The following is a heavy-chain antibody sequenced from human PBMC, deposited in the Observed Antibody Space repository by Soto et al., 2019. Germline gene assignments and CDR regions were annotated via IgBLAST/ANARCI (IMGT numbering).Heavy chain of an antibody. CDR1: GVTFSSYA. V-gene: IGHV1-69*13. D-gene: IGHD2-2*01. Sequence: SVKVSCKSSGVTFSSYAISWVRQAPGQGLEWMGGIIPIFGTANYAQKFQGRVTITADEYTSTAYMELSSLRSEDTAVYYCARDAKYVGLPETDPGFDPLRGGFDPWGQGTLVTVSS. CDR3: ARDAKYVGLPETDPGFDPLRGGFDP. J-gene: IGHJ5*02. CDR2: IIPIFGTA.